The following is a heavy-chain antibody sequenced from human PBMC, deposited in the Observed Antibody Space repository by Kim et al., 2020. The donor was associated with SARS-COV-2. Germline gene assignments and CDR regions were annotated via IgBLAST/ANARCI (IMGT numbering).Heavy chain of an antibody. CDR3: MVAGSLDHQQYVDH. CDR1: GFTFNLAW. V-gene: IGHV3-15*01. D-gene: IGHD6-19*01. J-gene: IGHJ4*02. CDR2: VKSETAGGTK. Sequence: GGSLRLSCAGSGFTFNLAWMSWVRQAPGKGLEWVGRVKSETAGGTKDYGGAVNGRFSISRDDSKNTVHLQMNSLRTEGTGVYYCMVAGSLDHQQYVDHWGQGTLVTVSS.